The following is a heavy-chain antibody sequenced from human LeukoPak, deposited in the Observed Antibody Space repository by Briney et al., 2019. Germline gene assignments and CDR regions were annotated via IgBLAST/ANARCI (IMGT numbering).Heavy chain of an antibody. J-gene: IGHJ4*02. D-gene: IGHD3-22*01. CDR2: IYHSGST. Sequence: SSETLSLTCTVSGGSISSYYWSWIRQPPGKGLEWIGYIYHSGSTNYNPSLKSRVTISVDTSKNQFSLELTSVTAADTAVYYCARTYDSSGYYYNFDYWGQGTLVTVSS. CDR1: GGSISSYY. V-gene: IGHV4-59*08. CDR3: ARTYDSSGYYYNFDY.